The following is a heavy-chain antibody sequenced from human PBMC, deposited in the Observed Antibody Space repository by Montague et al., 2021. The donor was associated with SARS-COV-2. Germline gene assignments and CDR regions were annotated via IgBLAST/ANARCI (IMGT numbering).Heavy chain of an antibody. CDR3: ARCHGGNYRGYLDY. D-gene: IGHD4-23*01. Sequence: SLRLSCAASGFTFSSYAMYWVRQAPGKGLEWVAVISYDGSNKYYVDSVKGRFTISRDNSKNTLYLQMNSLRAEDTAVYYCARCHGGNYRGYLDYWGQGTLVTVSS. CDR2: ISYDGSNK. CDR1: GFTFSSYA. J-gene: IGHJ4*02. V-gene: IGHV3-30*04.